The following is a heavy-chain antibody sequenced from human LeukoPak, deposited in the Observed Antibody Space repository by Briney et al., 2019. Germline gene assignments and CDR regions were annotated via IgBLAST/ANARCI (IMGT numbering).Heavy chain of an antibody. CDR2: INPNSGGT. CDR1: GYTFTGYY. D-gene: IGHD3-9*01. V-gene: IGHV1-2*02. J-gene: IGHJ5*02. Sequence: ASVKVSCKASGYTFTGYYMHWVRQAPGQGLEWMGWINPNSGGTNYAQKFQGRVTMTRDTSISTAYMELSRLRSDDTAVYYCARDPVLRYFDWLLSPPNWFDPWGQGTLVTVSS. CDR3: ARDPVLRYFDWLLSPPNWFDP.